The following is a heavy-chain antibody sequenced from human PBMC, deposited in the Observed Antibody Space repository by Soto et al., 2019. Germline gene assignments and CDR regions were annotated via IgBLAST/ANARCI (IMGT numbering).Heavy chain of an antibody. CDR3: ASVDSMDV. Sequence: QAQLVQSGAEVKKPGSSVKVACKASGGTFSSYTISWVRQAPGQGLEWMGRIIPILGIANYAPKFQGRVTITADKSTSTAYMEVSSLISEETSVYYCASVDSMDVWGQGTTGTVSS. D-gene: IGHD5-12*01. J-gene: IGHJ6*02. CDR1: GGTFSSYT. CDR2: IIPILGIA. V-gene: IGHV1-69*02.